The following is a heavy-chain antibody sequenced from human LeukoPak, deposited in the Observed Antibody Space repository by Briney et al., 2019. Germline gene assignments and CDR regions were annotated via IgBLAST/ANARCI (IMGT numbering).Heavy chain of an antibody. V-gene: IGHV3-30*03. CDR1: GFTFSSYD. Sequence: PGGSLRLSCAASGFTFSSYDMHWVRQAPGKGLEWVAIISYDGNNKYYADSVKGRFTISRDNSKNTLYLQMNSLRAEDTAVYYCARGGLRRKDYYYYYMDVWGKGTTVTVSS. CDR3: ARGGLRRKDYYYYYMDV. D-gene: IGHD3-3*01. CDR2: ISYDGNNK. J-gene: IGHJ6*03.